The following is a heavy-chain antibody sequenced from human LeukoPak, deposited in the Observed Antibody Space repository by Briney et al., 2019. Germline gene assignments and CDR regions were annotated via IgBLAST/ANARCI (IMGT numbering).Heavy chain of an antibody. CDR3: ARAIGRAGTWGLDY. D-gene: IGHD6-19*01. Sequence: ASVKVSCKASGGTFSSYAISWVRQAPGQGLEWMGGIIPIFDTPNYAQKFQGRVAMTADDSTSTAYMELSSLRSDDTAVYYCARAIGRAGTWGLDYWGQGTLVTVSS. CDR2: IIPIFDTP. J-gene: IGHJ4*02. CDR1: GGTFSSYA. V-gene: IGHV1-69*13.